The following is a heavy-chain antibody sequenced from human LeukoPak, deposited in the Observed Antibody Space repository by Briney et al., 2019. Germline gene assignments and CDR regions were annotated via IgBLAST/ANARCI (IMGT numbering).Heavy chain of an antibody. D-gene: IGHD1-26*01. Sequence: SGKVSCKASGGTFSSYAISWVRQAPGQGLEWMGGIIPIFGTANYAQKFQGRVTITADESTSTAYMELSSLRSEDTAVYYCAREVGATGWAFDIWGQGTMVTVSS. CDR2: IIPIFGTA. V-gene: IGHV1-69*13. CDR1: GGTFSSYA. J-gene: IGHJ3*02. CDR3: AREVGATGWAFDI.